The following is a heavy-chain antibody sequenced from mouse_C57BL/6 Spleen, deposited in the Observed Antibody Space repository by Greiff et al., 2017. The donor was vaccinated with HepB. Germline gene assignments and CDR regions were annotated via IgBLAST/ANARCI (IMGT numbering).Heavy chain of an antibody. V-gene: IGHV1-54*01. CDR3: ARGLLREAWFAY. CDR2: INPGSGGT. D-gene: IGHD2-3*01. Sequence: VKLMESGAELVRPGTSVKVSCKASGYAFTNYLIEWVKQRPGQGLEWIGVINPGSGGTNYNEKFKGKATLTADKSSSTAYMQLSSLTSEDSAVYFCARGLLREAWFAYWGQGTLVTVSA. J-gene: IGHJ3*01. CDR1: GYAFTNYL.